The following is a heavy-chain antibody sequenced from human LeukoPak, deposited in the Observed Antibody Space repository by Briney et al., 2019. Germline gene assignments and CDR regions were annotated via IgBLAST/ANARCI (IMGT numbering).Heavy chain of an antibody. D-gene: IGHD2-21*01. J-gene: IGHJ4*02. CDR1: GYTFTGYY. V-gene: IGHV1-8*02. Sequence: ASVKVSCKASGYTFTGYYMHWVRQAPGQGLEWMGRINGYNGNTGYAQKFQGRVTMTRNTSISTAYMELSSLRSEDTAVYYCARGRFGGGDYWGQGTLVTVSS. CDR2: INGYNGNT. CDR3: ARGRFGGGDY.